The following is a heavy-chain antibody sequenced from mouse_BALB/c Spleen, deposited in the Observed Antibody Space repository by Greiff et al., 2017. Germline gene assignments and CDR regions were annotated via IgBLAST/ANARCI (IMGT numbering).Heavy chain of an antibody. V-gene: IGHV7-3*02. CDR3: ARDRPREGFAY. CDR1: GFTFTDYY. D-gene: IGHD3-3*01. Sequence: EVQLVESGGGLVQPGGSLRLSCATSGFTFTDYYMSWVRQPPGKALEWLGFIRNKANGYTTEYSASVKGRFTISRDNSQSILYLQMNTLRAEDSATYYCARDRPREGFAYWGQGTLVTVSA. J-gene: IGHJ3*01. CDR2: IRNKANGYTT.